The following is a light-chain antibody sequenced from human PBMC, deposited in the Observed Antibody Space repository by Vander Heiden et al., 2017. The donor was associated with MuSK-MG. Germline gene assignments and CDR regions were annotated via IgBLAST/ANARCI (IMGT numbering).Light chain of an antibody. V-gene: IGKV4-1*01. CDR3: QQYYATPYT. J-gene: IGKJ2*01. CDR1: QSVLYRSNNKNC. Sequence: DIVMTQSPDSLPVSLGERATINCKSSQSVLYRSNNKNCLAWYQQKPGQPPKLLIYWASTRESGVPDRFSGSGSGTDFTLTISSLQAEDVAAYYCQQYYATPYTFGQGTKLETK. CDR2: WAS.